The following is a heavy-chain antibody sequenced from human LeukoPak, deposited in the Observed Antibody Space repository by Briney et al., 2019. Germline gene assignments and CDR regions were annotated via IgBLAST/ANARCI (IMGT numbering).Heavy chain of an antibody. J-gene: IGHJ4*02. CDR1: GFTFSSCS. CDR3: ARVHAAYPFDY. CDR2: ISTGSSTI. V-gene: IGHV3-48*01. D-gene: IGHD2-15*01. Sequence: GGSLRLSCAASGFTFSSCSMNWVRQAPGKGLEWVSYISTGSSTIYYADSVKGRFTISRDNAKNSLYLQMNSLRAEDTAVYYCARVHAAYPFDYWGQGTLVTVSS.